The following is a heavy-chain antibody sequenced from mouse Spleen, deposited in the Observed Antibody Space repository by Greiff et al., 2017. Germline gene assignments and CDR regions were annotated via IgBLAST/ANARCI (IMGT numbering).Heavy chain of an antibody. Sequence: QVQLQQSGAELVRPGASVTLSCKASGYTFTDYEMHWVKQTPVHGLEWIGAIDPETGGTAYNQKFKGKAILTADKSSSTAYMELRSLTSEDSAVYYCTRGWIYYGDYVYYAMDYWGQGTSVTVSS. V-gene: IGHV1-15*01. D-gene: IGHD2-13*01. CDR2: IDPETGGT. J-gene: IGHJ4*01. CDR1: GYTFTDYE. CDR3: TRGWIYYGDYVYYAMDY.